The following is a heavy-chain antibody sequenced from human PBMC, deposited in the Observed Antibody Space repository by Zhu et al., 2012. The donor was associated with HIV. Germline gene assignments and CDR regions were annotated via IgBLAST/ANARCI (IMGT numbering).Heavy chain of an antibody. CDR1: GGSISSYY. V-gene: IGHV4-4*09. Sequence: QVQLQESGPGLVKPSETLSLTCTVSGGSISSYYWSWIRQPPGKGLEWIGYIYSSGSINYNPSLKSRVTISIDTSKNHFSLKLSSVTAADTAVYYCARGSGYGKPYYFDYWGQGTLVTASX. CDR2: IYSSGSI. CDR3: ARGSGYGKPYYFDY. J-gene: IGHJ4*02. D-gene: IGHD3-16*01.